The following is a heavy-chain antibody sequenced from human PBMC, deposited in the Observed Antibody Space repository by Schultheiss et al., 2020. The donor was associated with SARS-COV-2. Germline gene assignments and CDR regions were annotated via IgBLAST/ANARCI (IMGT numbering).Heavy chain of an antibody. J-gene: IGHJ4*02. CDR2: ISGSGGST. V-gene: IGHV3-23*01. CDR1: GFTFSSYA. D-gene: IGHD2-2*01. Sequence: GESLKISCAASGFTFSSYAMSWVRQAPGKGLEWVSAISGSGGSTYYADSVKGRFTISRDNSKNTLYLQMNSLRAEDTAVYYCAREKPAATSGFDYWGQGTLVTVSS. CDR3: AREKPAATSGFDY.